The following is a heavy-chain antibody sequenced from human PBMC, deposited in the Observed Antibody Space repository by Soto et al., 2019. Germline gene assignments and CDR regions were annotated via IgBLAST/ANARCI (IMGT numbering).Heavy chain of an antibody. CDR3: AKDFSWYDYGMDV. D-gene: IGHD6-13*01. J-gene: IGHJ6*02. CDR1: GFTFDDYA. Sequence: EVQLVESGGGLVQPGRSLRISCAASGFTFDDYAMHWVRQAPGKGLEWVSGISWNSGSIGYADSVKGRFTISRDNAKNSLYLQMNSLRAEDTALYYCAKDFSWYDYGMDVWGQGTTVTVSS. V-gene: IGHV3-9*01. CDR2: ISWNSGSI.